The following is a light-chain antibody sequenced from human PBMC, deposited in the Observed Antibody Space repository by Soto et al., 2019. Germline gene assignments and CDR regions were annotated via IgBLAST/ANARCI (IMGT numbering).Light chain of an antibody. J-gene: IGKJ3*01. Sequence: EIVLTQSPGTLSLSPGERATLSCRASQSVSSSYLAWYQHKPGQAPRLLIYGASSRATGIPDRFSGSGSGTAFTLTISRLEPEGFAVYYCQQYGSSPLPFGPGNKVDL. CDR2: GAS. V-gene: IGKV3-20*01. CDR3: QQYGSSPLP. CDR1: QSVSSSY.